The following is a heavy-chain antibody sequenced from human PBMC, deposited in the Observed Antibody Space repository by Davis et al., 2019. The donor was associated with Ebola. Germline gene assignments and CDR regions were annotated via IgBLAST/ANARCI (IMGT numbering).Heavy chain of an antibody. D-gene: IGHD3-10*01. CDR3: ARHITMVRGVLYYYYGMDV. J-gene: IGHJ6*02. CDR2: IYYSGST. V-gene: IGHV4-59*08. Sequence: MPSETLSLTCTVSGGSTSSYYWSWIRQPPGKGLEWIGYIYYSGSTNYNPSLKSRVTIPVDTSKNQFSLKLSSVTVADTAVYYCARHITMVRGVLYYYYGMDVWGQGTTVTVSS. CDR1: GGSTSSYY.